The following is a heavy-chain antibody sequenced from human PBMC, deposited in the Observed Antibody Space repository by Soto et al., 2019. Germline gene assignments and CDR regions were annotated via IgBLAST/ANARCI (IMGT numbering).Heavy chain of an antibody. V-gene: IGHV3-21*01. CDR2: ISSSSSYI. CDR3: AMDMEQPVLGLLSYYGMDV. D-gene: IGHD6-6*01. CDR1: GFTFSSYS. J-gene: IGHJ6*02. Sequence: GGSLRLSCAASGFTFSSYSMNWVRQAPGKGLEWVSSISSSSSYIYYADSVKGRFTISRDNAKNSLYLQMNSLRAEDTAVYYCAMDMEQPVLGLLSYYGMDVWGQGTTVTVSS.